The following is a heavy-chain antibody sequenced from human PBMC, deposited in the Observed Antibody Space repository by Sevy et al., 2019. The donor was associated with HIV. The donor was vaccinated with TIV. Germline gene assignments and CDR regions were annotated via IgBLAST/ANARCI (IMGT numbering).Heavy chain of an antibody. CDR1: GFTFSSYG. J-gene: IGHJ6*02. V-gene: IGHV3-30*18. D-gene: IGHD3-10*01. Sequence: GGSLRLSCAASGFTFSSYGMHWVRQAPGKGLKWVAVISYDGSNKYYADSGKGRFTISRDNSKNTLYLQMNSLRAEETAVYYCAKDRPLLWFGGGSGGMDVWGQGTTVTVSS. CDR2: ISYDGSNK. CDR3: AKDRPLLWFGGGSGGMDV.